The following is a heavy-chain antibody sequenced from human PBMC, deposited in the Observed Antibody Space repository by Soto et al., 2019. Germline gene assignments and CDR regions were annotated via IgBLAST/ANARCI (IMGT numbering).Heavy chain of an antibody. CDR3: ARAVDYYYDSSGGDAFDI. CDR1: GGSISSGGYS. J-gene: IGHJ3*02. Sequence: SETLSLTCAVSGGSISSGGYSWSWIRQPPGKGLEWIGYIYHSGSTYYNPSLKSRVTIPVDRSKNQFSLKLSSVTAADTAVYYCARAVDYYYDSSGGDAFDIWGQGTMVTVSS. V-gene: IGHV4-30-2*01. CDR2: IYHSGST. D-gene: IGHD3-22*01.